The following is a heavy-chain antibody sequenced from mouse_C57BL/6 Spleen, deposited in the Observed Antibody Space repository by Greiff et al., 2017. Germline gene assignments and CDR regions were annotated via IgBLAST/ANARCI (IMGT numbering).Heavy chain of an antibody. CDR3: ARSGGYEGGFDY. J-gene: IGHJ2*01. D-gene: IGHD2-2*01. Sequence: QVQLKQPGTELVKPGASVKLSCKASGYTFTSYWMHWVKQRPGQGLEWIGNINPSNGGTNYNEKFKSKATLTVDKSSSTAYMQLSSLTSEDSAVYYCARSGGYEGGFDYWGQGTTLTVSS. V-gene: IGHV1-53*01. CDR2: INPSNGGT. CDR1: GYTFTSYW.